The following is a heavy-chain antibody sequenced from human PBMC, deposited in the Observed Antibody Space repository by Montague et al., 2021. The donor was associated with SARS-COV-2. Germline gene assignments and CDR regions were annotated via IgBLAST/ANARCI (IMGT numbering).Heavy chain of an antibody. CDR2: IYYSGST. CDR3: VRAGIQIWSRRWFDP. J-gene: IGHJ5*02. Sequence: SETLSLTCTVSGGSISSSSYYWGWIRQPPGKGLEWIGSIYYSGSTYYNPSLKSRVTISVDTSKNQFSLKRSSVTATDTAVYYCVRAGIQIWSRRWFDPWGQGTLVTVSS. V-gene: IGHV4-39*01. CDR1: GGSISSSSYY. D-gene: IGHD5-18*01.